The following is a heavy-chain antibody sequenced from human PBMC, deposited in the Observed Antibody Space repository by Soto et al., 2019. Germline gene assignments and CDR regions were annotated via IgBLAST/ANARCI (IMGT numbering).Heavy chain of an antibody. D-gene: IGHD3-10*01. V-gene: IGHV1-3*05. Sequence: QVQLVQSGTEERKPGASVKVSCKALGYTFNTCAMHWVRRVPGQSLEWMGWFNGGNGNIKYSQKFEGRVTITTDTAASTAYMELNMLRSEDTAVYYCARGNVRGGCLDYWGQGTLVSVSS. J-gene: IGHJ4*02. CDR1: GYTFNTCA. CDR3: ARGNVRGGCLDY. CDR2: FNGGNGNI.